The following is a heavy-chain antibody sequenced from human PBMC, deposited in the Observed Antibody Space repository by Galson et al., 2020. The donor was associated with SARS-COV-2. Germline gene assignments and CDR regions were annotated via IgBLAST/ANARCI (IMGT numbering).Heavy chain of an antibody. CDR2: IYYSGST. V-gene: IGHV4-59*08. CDR3: ARHASSNPYSSSSRDAFDI. CDR1: GGSISSYY. J-gene: IGHJ3*02. Sequence: SETLSLTCTVSGGSISSYYWSWIRQPPGKGLEWIGYIYYSGSTNYNPSLKSRVTISVDTSKNQFSLKLSSVTAADTAVYYCARHASSNPYSSSSRDAFDIWGQGTMVTVSS. D-gene: IGHD6-6*01.